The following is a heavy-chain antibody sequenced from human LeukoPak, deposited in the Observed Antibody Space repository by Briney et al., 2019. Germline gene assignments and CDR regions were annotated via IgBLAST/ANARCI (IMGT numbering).Heavy chain of an antibody. V-gene: IGHV4-39*07. J-gene: IGHJ5*02. CDR3: ARSYGGNSAFNWFDP. CDR2: IYYSGST. Sequence: SQTLSLTCTVSGGSISSGSYYWGWIRQPPGKGLEWIGSIYYSGSTYYNPSLKSRVTISVDTSKNQFSLKLSSVTAADTAVYYCARSYGGNSAFNWFDPWGQGTLVTVSS. D-gene: IGHD4-23*01. CDR1: GGSISSGSYY.